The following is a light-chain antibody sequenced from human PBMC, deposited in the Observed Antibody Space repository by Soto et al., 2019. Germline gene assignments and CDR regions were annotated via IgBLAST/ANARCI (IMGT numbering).Light chain of an antibody. CDR1: QDINNY. CDR3: HQYDNLPPT. V-gene: IGKV1-33*01. J-gene: IGKJ5*01. Sequence: DIQMTQSPSSLSASVGDRVTITCRASQDINNYLNWYQQKPGQAPKLLIYDASNLETGVPSRFSGSGSRTDFSFTISSLQPEDIATYYCHQYDNLPPTFGQGTRLEI. CDR2: DAS.